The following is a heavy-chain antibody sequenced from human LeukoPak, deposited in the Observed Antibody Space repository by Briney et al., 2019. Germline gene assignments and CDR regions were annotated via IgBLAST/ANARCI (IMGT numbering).Heavy chain of an antibody. D-gene: IGHD3-22*01. CDR1: GGSISSYY. CDR3: ARGDYYDSSGYYYY. V-gene: IGHV4-38-2*02. Sequence: SSETLSLTCTVSGGSISSYYWGWIRQPPGKGLEWIGSIYHSGSTYYNPSLKSRVTISVDTSKNQFSLKLSSVTAADTAVYYCARGDYYDSSGYYYYWGQGTLVTVSS. CDR2: IYHSGST. J-gene: IGHJ4*02.